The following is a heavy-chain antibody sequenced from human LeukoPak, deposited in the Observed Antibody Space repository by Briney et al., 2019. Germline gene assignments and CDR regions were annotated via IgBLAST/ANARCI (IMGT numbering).Heavy chain of an antibody. CDR1: GASISRGSW. CDR3: ARNGGHNQEH. CDR2: FSHSGIT. J-gene: IGHJ4*02. D-gene: IGHD1-1*01. V-gene: IGHV4-4*02. Sequence: PSETLSLTCDVSGASISRGSWWSWVGQPPGKGLEWIGEFSHSGITNFNQSLKSRVTISVDKSRNQFSLNLISVTAADTAVYFCARNGGHNQEHWGQGTLVTVSS.